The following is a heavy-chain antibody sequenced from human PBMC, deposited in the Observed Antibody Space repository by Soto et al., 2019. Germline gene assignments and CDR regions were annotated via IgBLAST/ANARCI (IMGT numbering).Heavy chain of an antibody. Sequence: GGSLRLSCAASGFTFGRHWMTWVRQPPGKGLEWVANINEDGSEKYYVDSVRGRFTISRDNDDNLLYLQMKSLRAEDTAVYYCAAVTAGPLCGGQGRLVTVSS. V-gene: IGHV3-7*01. D-gene: IGHD2-21*02. CDR2: INEDGSEK. CDR3: AAVTAGPLC. CDR1: GFTFGRHW. J-gene: IGHJ4*02.